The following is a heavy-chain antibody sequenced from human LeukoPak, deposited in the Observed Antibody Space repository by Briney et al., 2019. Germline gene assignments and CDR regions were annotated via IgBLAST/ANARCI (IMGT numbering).Heavy chain of an antibody. D-gene: IGHD5-24*01. CDR3: ARSSLAMGAFDI. J-gene: IGHJ3*02. CDR1: GGSISSGSYY. CDR2: IYTSGST. Sequence: SETLSLTCTVSGGSISSGSYYWSWIRQPAGKGLEWIGRIYTSGSTNYNPSLQSRVTISVDTSKNQFPLKLSSVTAADTAVYYCARSSLAMGAFDIWGQGTMVTVSS. V-gene: IGHV4-61*02.